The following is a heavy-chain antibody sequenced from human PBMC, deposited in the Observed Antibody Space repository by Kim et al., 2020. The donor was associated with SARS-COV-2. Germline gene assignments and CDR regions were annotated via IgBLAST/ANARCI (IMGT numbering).Heavy chain of an antibody. CDR1: SGSISSNDYY. D-gene: IGHD2-2*02. CDR2: IYYTGST. Sequence: SETLSLICSVSSGSISSNDYYWGWIRQPPGKGLEWIGTIYYTGSTYSNPSLKSRVTISADTSKNQFSLRLTSVTAADTAVYYCATGIAPDAISGWFDPWG. CDR3: ATGIAPDAISGWFDP. J-gene: IGHJ5*02. V-gene: IGHV4-39*01.